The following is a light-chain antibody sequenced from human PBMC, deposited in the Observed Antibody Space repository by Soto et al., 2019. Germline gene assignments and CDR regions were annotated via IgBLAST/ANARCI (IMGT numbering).Light chain of an antibody. V-gene: IGKV1-9*01. J-gene: IGKJ5*01. CDR1: QGISSY. Sequence: IQLTQSPSSLSSSVGDRVTITCRASQGISSYLAWYQQKPGKAPKLLLYAASTLQSGVPSRFSGSGSGTDFTLTISSLQPQEFATYYCQQLNSYLPPITFGQGTRLEIK. CDR2: AAS. CDR3: QQLNSYLPPIT.